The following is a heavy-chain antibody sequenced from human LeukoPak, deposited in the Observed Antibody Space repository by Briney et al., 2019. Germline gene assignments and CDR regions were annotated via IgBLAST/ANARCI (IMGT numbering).Heavy chain of an antibody. V-gene: IGHV3-23*01. J-gene: IGHJ6*02. CDR1: GFTFSSYA. D-gene: IGHD2-2*01. Sequence: GGSLRLSCAASGFTFSSYAMSWVRQAPGKGLEWVSAISGSGGSTYYADSVKGRFTISRDNSKNTLYLQMNSLRAEDTAVYYCAQNGNRSSTSCYAYYGMDVWGQGTTVTVSS. CDR3: AQNGNRSSTSCYAYYGMDV. CDR2: ISGSGGST.